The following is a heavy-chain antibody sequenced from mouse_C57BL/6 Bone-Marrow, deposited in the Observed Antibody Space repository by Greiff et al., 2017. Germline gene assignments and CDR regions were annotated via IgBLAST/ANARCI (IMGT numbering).Heavy chain of an antibody. J-gene: IGHJ4*01. CDR1: GYSITSGYY. V-gene: IGHV3-6*01. D-gene: IGHD2-3*01. Sequence: EVKLVESGPGLVKPSQSLSLTCSVTGYSITSGYYWNWIRQFPGNKLEWMGYLSYDGSNNYNPSLKNRILITRDTSKNQIFLKLNSVSTEDAATDDCASGYSLYAMDYWGQGTSVTVSS. CDR2: LSYDGSN. CDR3: ASGYSLYAMDY.